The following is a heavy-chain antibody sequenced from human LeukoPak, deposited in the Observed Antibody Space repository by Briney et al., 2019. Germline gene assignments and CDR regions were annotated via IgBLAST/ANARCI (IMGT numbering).Heavy chain of an antibody. J-gene: IGHJ4*02. CDR2: FSGGGSST. CDR1: GFTFSSYA. Sequence: GGSLRLSCAASGFTFSSYAMSWVRQAPGKGLEWVSGFSGGGSSTYYADSVKGRFTISRDISKNTLYLQMNSLRAEDTAVYYCARRTVVWEYFDYWGQGTLVTVSS. CDR3: ARRTVVWEYFDY. V-gene: IGHV3-23*01. D-gene: IGHD4-23*01.